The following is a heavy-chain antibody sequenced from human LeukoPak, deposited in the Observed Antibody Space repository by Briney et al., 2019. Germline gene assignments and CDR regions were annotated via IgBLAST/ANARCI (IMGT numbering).Heavy chain of an antibody. J-gene: IGHJ4*02. D-gene: IGHD3-22*01. CDR1: GGPFSGYY. Sequence: PSETPSLTCAVYGGPFSGYYWSWIRQPPGKGLEWIGYIYHSGSTYYNPSLKSRVTISVDRSKNQFSLKLSSVTAADTAVYYCARSIFDDYYDSSGYYNDYWGQGTLVTVSS. CDR2: IYHSGST. CDR3: ARSIFDDYYDSSGYYNDY. V-gene: IGHV4-34*01.